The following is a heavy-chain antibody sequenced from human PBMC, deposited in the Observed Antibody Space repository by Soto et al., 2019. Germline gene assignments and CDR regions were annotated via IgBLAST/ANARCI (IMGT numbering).Heavy chain of an antibody. CDR2: IDPSDSET. D-gene: IGHD1-1*01. CDR1: GYRFGSFW. CDR3: ARHDDPSSENDY. J-gene: IGHJ4*02. V-gene: IGHV5-10-1*03. Sequence: EVQVVQSGAEVKKPGESLSISCKGSGYRFGSFWISWVRQMPGKGLEWMGRIDPSDSETNYSPSAQGHVTISADTSITTVYLHWSSLKASDSAIYYCARHDDPSSENDYWGQGTLVTVST.